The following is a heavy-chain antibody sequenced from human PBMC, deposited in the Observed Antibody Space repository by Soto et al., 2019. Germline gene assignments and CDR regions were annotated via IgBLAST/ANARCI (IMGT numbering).Heavy chain of an antibody. Sequence: PGWSLRLSCASSVSTFISYWMSWVRQAPGKGLEWVANIKQDGSEKYYVDSVKGRFTISRDNAKNSLYLQMNSLRAEDTAVYYCARDNDFWSGNPGAFDIWGQGTMVTVSS. D-gene: IGHD3-3*01. J-gene: IGHJ3*02. CDR3: ARDNDFWSGNPGAFDI. V-gene: IGHV3-7*03. CDR2: IKQDGSEK. CDR1: VSTFISYW.